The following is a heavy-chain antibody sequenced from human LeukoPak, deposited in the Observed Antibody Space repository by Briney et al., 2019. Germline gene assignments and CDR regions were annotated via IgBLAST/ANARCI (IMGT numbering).Heavy chain of an antibody. CDR1: GGSISGYY. J-gene: IGHJ6*03. V-gene: IGHV4-59*01. CDR3: ARFGQQRLVRGYYYYMDV. D-gene: IGHD6-13*01. Sequence: PSETLSLTCTVSGGSISGYYWTWIRQPPGRGLELIGYIYYSGSTDYNPSLKSRDTISVDTSKNQFSLKLTSVTAADTAVYYCARFGQQRLVRGYYYYMDVWGKGTTVTVSS. CDR2: IYYSGST.